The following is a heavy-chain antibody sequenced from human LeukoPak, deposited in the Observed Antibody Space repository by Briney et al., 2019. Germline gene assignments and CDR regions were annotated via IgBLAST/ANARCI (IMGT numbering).Heavy chain of an antibody. V-gene: IGHV1-46*03. CDR2: INPSGGST. D-gene: IGHD1-26*01. Sequence: GASVKVSCMASGYTFTGYYMHWVRQAPGQGLEWMGIINPSGGSTSYAQKFQGRVTMTRDTSTSTVYMELSSLRSEDTAVYYCAREGWELLGWFDPWGQGTLVTVSS. CDR3: AREGWELLGWFDP. CDR1: GYTFTGYY. J-gene: IGHJ5*02.